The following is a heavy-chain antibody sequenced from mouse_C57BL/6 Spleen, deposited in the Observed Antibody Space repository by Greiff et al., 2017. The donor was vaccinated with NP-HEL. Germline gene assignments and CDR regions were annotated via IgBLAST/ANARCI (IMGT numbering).Heavy chain of an antibody. Sequence: EVQLQESGGGLVQPGGSMKLSCVASGFTFSNYWMNWVRQSPEKGLEWVAQIRLKSDNYATHYAESVKGRFTISRDDSKSSVYLQMNNLRAEDTGIYYCTGRRDDYFDYWGQGTTLTVSS. D-gene: IGHD3-3*01. J-gene: IGHJ2*01. CDR3: TGRRDDYFDY. V-gene: IGHV6-3*01. CDR1: GFTFSNYW. CDR2: IRLKSDNYAT.